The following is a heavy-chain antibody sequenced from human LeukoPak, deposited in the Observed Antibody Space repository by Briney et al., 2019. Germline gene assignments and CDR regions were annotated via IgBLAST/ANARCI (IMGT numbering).Heavy chain of an antibody. D-gene: IGHD4-23*01. J-gene: IGHJ4*02. CDR2: IKQDGSEK. Sequence: GGSLRLSCAASGFTFSSYWMSWVRQAPGKGLEWVANIKQDGSEKYYVDSVKGRFTISRDNAKNSLYLQMNSLRAEDTAVYYCARGARKGDDYGGFFDYWGQGTLVTVSS. CDR3: ARGARKGDDYGGFFDY. CDR1: GFTFSSYW. V-gene: IGHV3-7*01.